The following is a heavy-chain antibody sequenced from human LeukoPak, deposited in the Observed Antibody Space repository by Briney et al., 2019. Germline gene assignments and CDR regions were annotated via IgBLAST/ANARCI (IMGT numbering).Heavy chain of an antibody. V-gene: IGHV4-59*01. CDR2: IYYSGHT. CDR3: ARGQFGTSWYKN. D-gene: IGHD2-2*01. J-gene: IGHJ4*02. CDR1: GGSFSSYY. Sequence: SETLSLTCTVSGGSFSSYYWSWIRQPPGKGLEWIGYIYYSGHTNYIPSLKSRVTISIDTSKNQFSLNLSSVTAADTAVYFCARGQFGTSWYKNWGQGTLVTVSS.